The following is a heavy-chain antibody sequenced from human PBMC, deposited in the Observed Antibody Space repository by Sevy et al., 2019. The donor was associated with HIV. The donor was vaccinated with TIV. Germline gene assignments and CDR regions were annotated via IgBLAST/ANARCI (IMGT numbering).Heavy chain of an antibody. J-gene: IGHJ5*02. Sequence: GESLKISCAASGFSLSGYGMHWVRQAPGKGLEWVAVIWYDGSNKAYADSVKGRFTISRDNSKNTLHLQMNSLRAEDTAVYYCTRNGGAFDNGFDPWGQGTLVTVSS. V-gene: IGHV3-33*01. CDR3: TRNGGAFDNGFDP. CDR1: GFSLSGYG. CDR2: IWYDGSNK. D-gene: IGHD2-8*01.